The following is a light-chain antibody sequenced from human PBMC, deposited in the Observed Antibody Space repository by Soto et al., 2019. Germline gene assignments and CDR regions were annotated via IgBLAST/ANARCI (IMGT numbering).Light chain of an antibody. V-gene: IGKV3-20*01. CDR3: QQYGSSPRT. CDR2: GAS. CDR1: ERVSSSY. Sequence: EIVLTQSPGTLSLSPGERATLSCRASERVSSSYLAWYHQKPGRAPRLLIFGASTRATGIPDRFSGSGSGTDFTLTISRLEPEDFAVYYCQQYGSSPRTFGQGTKLEI. J-gene: IGKJ2*02.